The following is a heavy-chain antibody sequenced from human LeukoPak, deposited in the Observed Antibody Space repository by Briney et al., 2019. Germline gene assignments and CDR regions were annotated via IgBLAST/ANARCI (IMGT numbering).Heavy chain of an antibody. J-gene: IGHJ4*02. CDR3: ACGSYYDSSGYSEYYFDY. CDR1: GGPFSGYY. Sequence: SETMSLTCAVYGGPFSGYYWSWILQPPGKGLEWIGEINHSGSTNYNPSLKSRVTISVDTSKNQFSLKLSSVTAADTAVYYCACGSYYDSSGYSEYYFDYWGQGTLVTVSS. CDR2: INHSGST. V-gene: IGHV4-34*01. D-gene: IGHD3-22*01.